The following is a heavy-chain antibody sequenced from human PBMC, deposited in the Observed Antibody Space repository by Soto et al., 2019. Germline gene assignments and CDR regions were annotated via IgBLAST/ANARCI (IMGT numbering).Heavy chain of an antibody. CDR3: ARGGYYFDSSRYRGIDAFDI. Sequence: GASVKVSCKASGYTFTSYYMHWVRQAPGQGLEWMGIINPSGGSTTYAQKFQGRVTMTRDTSTYTVYMELSSLRSEDTAVYYCARGGYYFDSSRYRGIDAFDIWGQGTVVTVS. D-gene: IGHD3-22*01. CDR2: INPSGGST. J-gene: IGHJ3*02. CDR1: GYTFTSYY. V-gene: IGHV1-46*01.